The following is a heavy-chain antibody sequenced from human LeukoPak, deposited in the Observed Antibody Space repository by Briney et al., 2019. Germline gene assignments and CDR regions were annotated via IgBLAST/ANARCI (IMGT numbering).Heavy chain of an antibody. D-gene: IGHD4-11*01. CDR2: ISTGSSYI. J-gene: IGHJ4*02. Sequence: GGSLRLSCAASGFTFSTYTMNWVRQAPGKGLEWVSSISTGSSYIYYADSVRGRFTISRDNAKNSLYLQMNSLRAEDTAVYYCATDYSNYFDYWGQGTLVTVSS. CDR3: ATDYSNYFDY. CDR1: GFTFSTYT. V-gene: IGHV3-21*04.